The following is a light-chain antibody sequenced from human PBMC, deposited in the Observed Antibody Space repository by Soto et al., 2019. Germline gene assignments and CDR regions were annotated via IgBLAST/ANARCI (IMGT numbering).Light chain of an antibody. Sequence: EIVLTQSPGTLSLSPGERATLFCRASQSFTTSQLAWYQQKPGQAPRVLIFGASSRATGIPDRFSGSGSGTDFTLTIGRLEPEDSAVYYCQQYASSPRTFGQGTRPEIK. CDR1: QSFTTSQ. CDR2: GAS. V-gene: IGKV3-20*01. CDR3: QQYASSPRT. J-gene: IGKJ5*01.